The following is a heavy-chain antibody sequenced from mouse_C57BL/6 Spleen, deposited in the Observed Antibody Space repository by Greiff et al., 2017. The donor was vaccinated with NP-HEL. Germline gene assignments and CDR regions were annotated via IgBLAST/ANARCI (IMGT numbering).Heavy chain of an antibody. CDR1: GYTFTSYW. Sequence: VQLQQPGAELVKPGASVKMSCKASGYTFTSYWITWVKQRPGQGLEWIGDIYPGSGSTNYNEKFKSKATLTVDTSSSTAYMQLSSLTSEDSAVYYCARWEGSSFYAMDYWGQGTSVTGSS. CDR2: IYPGSGST. V-gene: IGHV1-55*01. D-gene: IGHD1-1*01. J-gene: IGHJ4*01. CDR3: ARWEGSSFYAMDY.